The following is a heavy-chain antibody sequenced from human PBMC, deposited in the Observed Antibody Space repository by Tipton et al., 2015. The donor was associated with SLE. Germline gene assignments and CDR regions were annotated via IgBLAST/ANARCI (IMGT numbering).Heavy chain of an antibody. D-gene: IGHD2-15*01. J-gene: IGHJ4*02. CDR2: IYSGGSS. CDR1: GGSISSGGYY. V-gene: IGHV4-61*02. CDR3: ARGSVVADDY. Sequence: TLSLTCTVSGGSISSGGYYWNWIRQSAGQGLEWIGLIYSGGSSDYNPSLKSRVTISVDTSKNQLSLKLTSVTAADTAVYYCARGSVVADDYWGQGTLVTVSS.